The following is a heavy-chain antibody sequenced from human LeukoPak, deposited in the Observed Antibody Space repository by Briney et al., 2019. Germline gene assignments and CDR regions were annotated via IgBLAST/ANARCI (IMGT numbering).Heavy chain of an antibody. D-gene: IGHD1-26*01. CDR3: ARDSGSYWGRYYFDY. V-gene: IGHV3-7*03. J-gene: IGHJ4*02. CDR2: MNEGGSEK. CDR1: GFTFSSYW. Sequence: GGSLRLSCAASGFTFSSYWMSWVRQAPGKGLEWVANMNEGGSEKYYVDSVKGRFTISRDNAKNSLYLQMNSLRAEDTAVYYCARDSGSYWGRYYFDYWGQGTLVTVSS.